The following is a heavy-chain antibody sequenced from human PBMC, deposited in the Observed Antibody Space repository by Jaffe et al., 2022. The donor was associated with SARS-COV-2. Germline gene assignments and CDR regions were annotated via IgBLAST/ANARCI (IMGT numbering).Heavy chain of an antibody. D-gene: IGHD3-22*01. CDR2: ISSSSSTI. Sequence: EVQLVESGGGLVQPGGSLRLSCAASGFTFSSYSMNWVRQAPGKGLEWVSYISSSSSTIYYADSVKGRFTISRDNAKNSLYLQMNSLRAEDTAVYYCASGDYYDSSGQGADYWGQGTLVTVSS. CDR3: ASGDYYDSSGQGADY. J-gene: IGHJ4*02. V-gene: IGHV3-48*01. CDR1: GFTFSSYS.